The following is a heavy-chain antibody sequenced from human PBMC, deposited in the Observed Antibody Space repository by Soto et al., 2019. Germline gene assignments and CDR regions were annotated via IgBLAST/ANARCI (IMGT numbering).Heavy chain of an antibody. Sequence: QVQLVQSGAEVKKPGASVKVSCKASGYTFTSYAMHWVRQAPGQRLEWMGWINAGNGNTKYSQKFQGRVTITRDTSAITAYMELSSLRSEDTAVYYCARDPLTSFWEPRFDYWGQGTLVTVSS. D-gene: IGHD1-26*01. CDR3: ARDPLTSFWEPRFDY. CDR2: INAGNGNT. CDR1: GYTFTSYA. V-gene: IGHV1-3*01. J-gene: IGHJ4*02.